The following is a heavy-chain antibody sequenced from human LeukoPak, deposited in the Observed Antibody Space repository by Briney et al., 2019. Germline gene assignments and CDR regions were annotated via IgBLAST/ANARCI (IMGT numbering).Heavy chain of an antibody. CDR3: AKVGAYQPLLKIDY. V-gene: IGHV3-23*01. J-gene: IGHJ4*02. D-gene: IGHD2-2*01. CDR1: GLTFSSYA. CDR2: ISGSGGTT. Sequence: GSLRLSCAASGLTFSSYAMSWVRQAPGKGLEWVSGISGSGGTTYYADSVKGRFTISRDNSKNTLYLQMNSLRAEDTAVYYCAKVGAYQPLLKIDYWGQGALVTVSS.